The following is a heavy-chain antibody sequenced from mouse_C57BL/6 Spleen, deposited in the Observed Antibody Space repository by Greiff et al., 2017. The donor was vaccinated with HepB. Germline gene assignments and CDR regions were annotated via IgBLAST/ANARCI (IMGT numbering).Heavy chain of an antibody. CDR3: ARSTVVHFDV. CDR2: IDPSDSET. CDR1: GYTFTSYW. V-gene: IGHV1-52*01. Sequence: QVQLQQPGAELVRPGSSVKLSCKASGYTFTSYWMHWVKQRPIQGLEWIGNIDPSDSETHYNQKFKDKATFTVDKSSSTAYMQLSSLTSEDAAVYYCARSTVVHFDVWGTGTTVTVSS. D-gene: IGHD1-1*01. J-gene: IGHJ1*03.